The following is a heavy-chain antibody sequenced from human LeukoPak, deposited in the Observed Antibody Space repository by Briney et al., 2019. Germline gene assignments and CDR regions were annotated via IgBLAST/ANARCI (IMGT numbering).Heavy chain of an antibody. V-gene: IGHV3-74*01. CDR3: VRDLTLVRGVLYAMDV. J-gene: IGHJ6*02. Sequence: GGSLRLSCAASGFTFIDYWMHWVRQPPGKGLVWVSRINTDVRSPTYADSLKARFTISRDNAKNTLSLQMKSLRADDTAVYYCVRDLTLVRGVLYAMDVWGQGTTVTVSS. CDR2: INTDVRSP. CDR1: GFTFIDYW. D-gene: IGHD3-10*01.